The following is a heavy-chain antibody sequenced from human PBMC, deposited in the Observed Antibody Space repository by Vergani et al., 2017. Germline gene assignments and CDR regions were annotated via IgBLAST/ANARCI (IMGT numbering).Heavy chain of an antibody. CDR1: GGSISSSSYY. Sequence: QLQLPESGPGLVKPSETLSLTCTVSGGSISSSSYYWGWIRQPPGKGLEWIGSIYYSGSTYYNPSLKSRVTISVDTSKNQFSLKLSSVTAADTAVYYCARNPDSSGWSHFDYWGQGTLVTVSS. J-gene: IGHJ4*02. CDR2: IYYSGST. CDR3: ARNPDSSGWSHFDY. D-gene: IGHD6-19*01. V-gene: IGHV4-39*01.